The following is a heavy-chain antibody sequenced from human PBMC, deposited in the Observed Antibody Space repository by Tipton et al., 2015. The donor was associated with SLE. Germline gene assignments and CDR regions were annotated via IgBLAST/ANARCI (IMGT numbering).Heavy chain of an antibody. J-gene: IGHJ4*02. CDR1: GASVSSHY. D-gene: IGHD1-26*01. Sequence: TLSLTCTVSGASVSSHYWNWIRQTPGKGLEWIGYIHYNRDTNYNPSLKSRVTMSVDTSKNQFSLRVRSVTAADTAVYYCARGGGSYYDYWGQGTLVTVSS. V-gene: IGHV4-59*08. CDR3: ARGGGSYYDY. CDR2: IHYNRDT.